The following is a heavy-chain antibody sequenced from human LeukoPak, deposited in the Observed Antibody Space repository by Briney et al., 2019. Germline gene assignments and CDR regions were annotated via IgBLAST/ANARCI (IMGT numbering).Heavy chain of an antibody. CDR3: ASGATYFDY. D-gene: IGHD1-26*01. CDR1: GFTFSSYG. J-gene: IGHJ4*02. CDR2: ISSSSSII. V-gene: IGHV3-48*02. Sequence: GGSLRPSCAASGFTFSSYGMNGVRQAPGKGLEWVSYISSSSSIIYYADSVKGRFTISRDNAKNSLYLQVNSLRDEDTAVYYCASGATYFDYWGQGTLVTVSS.